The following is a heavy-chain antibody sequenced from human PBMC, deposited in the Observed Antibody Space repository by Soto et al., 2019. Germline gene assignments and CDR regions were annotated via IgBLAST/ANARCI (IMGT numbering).Heavy chain of an antibody. CDR3: ARIYGTYYDILTGMWGGHFDY. V-gene: IGHV1-69*13. D-gene: IGHD3-9*01. J-gene: IGHJ4*02. Sequence: SVKVSCKASGDTFSTYTITWGRQAPGQGLEWMGGIIPRSGTSNYAQKFQGRVTITADESTSTAYMELSSLRSEDTAVFYCARIYGTYYDILTGMWGGHFDYWGQGTQVTVSS. CDR1: GDTFSTYT. CDR2: IIPRSGTS.